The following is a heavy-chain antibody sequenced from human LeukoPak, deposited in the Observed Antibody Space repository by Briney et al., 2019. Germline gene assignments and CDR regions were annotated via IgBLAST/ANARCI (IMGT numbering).Heavy chain of an antibody. D-gene: IGHD2-21*01. J-gene: IGHJ4*02. V-gene: IGHV3-53*01. Sequence: PGGSLRLSCAASGFTFSSYSMNWVRQAPGKGLEWPSVLFSGASTNYADSVKGRFTISRDQSKNTLFLQMNNLRVEDTAVYYCARDPVTYCGGDCWGQGTLVTVSS. CDR2: LFSGAST. CDR3: ARDPVTYCGGDC. CDR1: GFTFSSYS.